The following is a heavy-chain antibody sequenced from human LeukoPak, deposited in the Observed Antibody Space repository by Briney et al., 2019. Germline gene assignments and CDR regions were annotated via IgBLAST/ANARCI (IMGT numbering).Heavy chain of an antibody. J-gene: IGHJ4*02. CDR2: ISGSGGST. CDR3: AKESLRVVPSATFDY. V-gene: IGHV3-23*01. D-gene: IGHD2-2*01. Sequence: GVTLRLSCAASGFTFSSYGMRWVRQAPGKGLEWVSAISGSGGSTYYADSVKGRFTISRDNSKNTLYLQMHSLRAEDTAVYYCAKESLRVVPSATFDYWGQGTLVTVSS. CDR1: GFTFSSYG.